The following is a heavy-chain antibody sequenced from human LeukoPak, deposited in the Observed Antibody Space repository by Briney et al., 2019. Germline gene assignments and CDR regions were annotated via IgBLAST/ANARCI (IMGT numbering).Heavy chain of an antibody. Sequence: GGSLRLSCAASGLTFSSSWMSWVRQAPGKGLEWVANINQDGGEKYYVDSVKGRCTISRDNAKNALYLQMNSLRAEDTALYYCARGENFLSGTYQRAFDNWGQGTLVTVSS. J-gene: IGHJ4*02. CDR3: ARGENFLSGTYQRAFDN. CDR2: INQDGGEK. CDR1: GLTFSSSW. V-gene: IGHV3-7*02. D-gene: IGHD1-26*01.